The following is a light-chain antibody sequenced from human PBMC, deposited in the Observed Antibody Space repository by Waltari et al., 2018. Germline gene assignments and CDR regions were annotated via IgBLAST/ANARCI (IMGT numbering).Light chain of an antibody. CDR3: HQYYTSPNT. J-gene: IGKJ4*01. Sequence: DIVMAPSPDSLAVSLGERATISCTSSQTILSPTNRNSLAWYQQKPGQPPTLLIYWASTRQSGVPDRFSGRGSGTDFNLTIDGLQAEDVAIYYCHQYYTSPNTFGGGTQVEIK. CDR2: WAS. CDR1: QTILSPTNRNS. V-gene: IGKV4-1*01.